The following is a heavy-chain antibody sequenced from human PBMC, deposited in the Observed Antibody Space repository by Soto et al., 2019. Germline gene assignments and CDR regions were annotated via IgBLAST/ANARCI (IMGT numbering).Heavy chain of an antibody. V-gene: IGHV5-10-1*01. J-gene: IGHJ3*02. Sequence: GESLKISCKGSGYSFTSYWISWVRQMPGKGLEWMGRVDPSDSYTNYSPSFQGHVTISADKSISTAYLQWSSLKASDTAMYYCARHVSQYYYDSSGWKAGRAFDIWGQGXMVTVSS. CDR3: ARHVSQYYYDSSGWKAGRAFDI. CDR1: GYSFTSYW. D-gene: IGHD3-22*01. CDR2: VDPSDSYT.